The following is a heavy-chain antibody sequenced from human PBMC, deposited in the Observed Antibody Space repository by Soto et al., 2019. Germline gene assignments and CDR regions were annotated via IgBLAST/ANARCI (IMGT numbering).Heavy chain of an antibody. V-gene: IGHV3-74*01. CDR3: VRDKASSGITGFDF. CDR1: VFTMSDYW. CDR2: INSAATTI. Sequence: RGSLRVSCVASVFTMSDYWMLWVRQVPGKGLVWVSRINSAATTISYAAAVRGRFTISRDNVKNTVYLQMNNVRDDDTAVYYCVRDKASSGITGFDFWGQGNMVTVSS. J-gene: IGHJ4*02. D-gene: IGHD3-22*01.